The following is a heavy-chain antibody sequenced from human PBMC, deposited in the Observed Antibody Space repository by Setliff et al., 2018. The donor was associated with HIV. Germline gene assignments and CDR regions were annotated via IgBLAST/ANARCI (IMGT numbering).Heavy chain of an antibody. CDR2: IYYSGST. Sequence: ASETLSLTCTVSGDSISSYYWSWIRQPPGKGLEWIGYIYYSGSTNYNPSLKSRVTISLDMSKNQFSLRLSSVTAADTAVYYCARGRTQWPNYNYFDPWGLGTLVTVSS. D-gene: IGHD6-19*01. V-gene: IGHV4-59*01. CDR1: GDSISSYY. J-gene: IGHJ5*02. CDR3: ARGRTQWPNYNYFDP.